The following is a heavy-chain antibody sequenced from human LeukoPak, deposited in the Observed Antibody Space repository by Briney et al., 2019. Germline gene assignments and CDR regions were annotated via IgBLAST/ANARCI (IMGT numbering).Heavy chain of an antibody. J-gene: IGHJ4*02. CDR1: GVSISSGNFY. D-gene: IGHD3-10*01. CDR3: ARAHIYYGSGSPEFHFHS. V-gene: IGHV4-61*05. Sequence: SETLSLTCTVSGVSISSGNFYWGWIRQGEGKGLEWIVHGYSTGNTKYNPSRKSRVTISVDRNMNQLFIKLSSVTAADTAVYYCARAHIYYGSGSPEFHFHSWGQGPLVTVSS. CDR2: GYSTGNT.